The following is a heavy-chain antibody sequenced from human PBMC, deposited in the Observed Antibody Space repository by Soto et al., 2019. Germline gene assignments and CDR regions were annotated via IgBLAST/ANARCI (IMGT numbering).Heavy chain of an antibody. CDR1: GFTVTSYA. Sequence: GGSLRLSCAASGFTVTSYAMRWVRQAAGKGLAWVSIISGSSGRTYYADSVKGRFSISRDNSTNTLYLHMNSLRAEDTAIYYCAKDTSARVFCFGLDVWGQGTTVTVSS. V-gene: IGHV3-23*01. D-gene: IGHD2-2*01. CDR2: ISGSSGRT. J-gene: IGHJ6*02. CDR3: AKDTSARVFCFGLDV.